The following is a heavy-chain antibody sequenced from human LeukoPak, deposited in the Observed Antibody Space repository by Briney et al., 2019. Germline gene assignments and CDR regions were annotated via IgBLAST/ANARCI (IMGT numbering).Heavy chain of an antibody. Sequence: GGSLRLSCAASGFTFSSYEMNWVRQAPGKGLEWVSYISSSGSTIYYADSVKGRFTISRDNSKNTLYLQMNSLRAEDTAVYYCARMLLAVAGDDWGQGTLVTVSS. CDR2: ISSSGSTI. CDR3: ARMLLAVAGDD. CDR1: GFTFSSYE. J-gene: IGHJ4*02. V-gene: IGHV3-48*03. D-gene: IGHD6-19*01.